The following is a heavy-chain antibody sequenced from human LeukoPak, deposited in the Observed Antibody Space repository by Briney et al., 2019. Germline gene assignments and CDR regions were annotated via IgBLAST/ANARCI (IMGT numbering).Heavy chain of an antibody. CDR3: ASPYSSSWKGFDP. CDR2: IYYSGST. Sequence: SETLSLTCTVSGGSISSSSYYWGWIRQPPGKGLEWIGSIYYSGSTYYNPSLKSRVTISVDTSKNQFSLKLSSVTAADTAVYYCASPYSSSWKGFDPWAREPWSPSPQ. D-gene: IGHD6-13*01. CDR1: GGSISSSSYY. V-gene: IGHV4-39*01. J-gene: IGHJ5*02.